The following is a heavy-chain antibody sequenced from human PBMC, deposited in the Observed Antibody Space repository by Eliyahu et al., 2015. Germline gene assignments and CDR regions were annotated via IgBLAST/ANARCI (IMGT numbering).Heavy chain of an antibody. V-gene: IGHV1-2*02. CDR1: GYTFTGYY. Sequence: QVQLVQSGAEVKKPGASVKVSCKASGYTFTGYYMHWVRQAPGQGLEWMGWINPNSGGTNYAQKFQGRVTMTRDTSISTAYMELSRLRSDDTAVYYCARAPRGQQLARDWFDPWGQGTLVTVSS. J-gene: IGHJ5*02. CDR3: ARAPRGQQLARDWFDP. D-gene: IGHD6-13*01. CDR2: INPNSGGT.